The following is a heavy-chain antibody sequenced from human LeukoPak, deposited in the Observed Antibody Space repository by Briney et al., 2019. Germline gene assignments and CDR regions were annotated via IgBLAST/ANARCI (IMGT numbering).Heavy chain of an antibody. V-gene: IGHV4-4*09. CDR3: ARHLGYCSGDSCYTSNWFDP. D-gene: IGHD2-15*01. J-gene: IGHJ5*02. CDR1: GGSISSYY. Sequence: SETLSLTCTVSGGSISSYYWSRIRQPPGKGLEWIGYIYTSGSTKYNPSLKSRVTISVDTSKNQFSLKLSSVTAADTAVYYCARHLGYCSGDSCYTSNWFDPWGQGTLVTVST. CDR2: IYTSGST.